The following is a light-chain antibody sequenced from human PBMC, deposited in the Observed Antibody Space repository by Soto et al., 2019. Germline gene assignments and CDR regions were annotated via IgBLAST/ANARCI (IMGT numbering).Light chain of an antibody. CDR3: QQYGSSPRT. Sequence: EIVLTQSPGTLSLSPGERATLSCRASQSVSSSYLAWYQQKPGQAPRLLIYGASSRATGIPDRFSGSGSGTDFTLTISRLEPDDVAVYYCQQYGSSPRTFGQGTKVDIK. J-gene: IGKJ1*01. V-gene: IGKV3-20*01. CDR1: QSVSSSY. CDR2: GAS.